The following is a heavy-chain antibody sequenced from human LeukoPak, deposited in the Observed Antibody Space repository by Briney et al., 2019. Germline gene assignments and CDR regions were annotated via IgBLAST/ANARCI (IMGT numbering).Heavy chain of an antibody. D-gene: IGHD6-13*01. CDR2: IYYSGST. V-gene: IGHV4-59*01. CDR1: GGSISGYY. Sequence: PSETLSLTCTVSGGSISGYYWSWLRQPPGKGLEWIGYIYYSGSTNYNPSLKSRVTISVDTSKNQFSLKLSSVTAADTAVYYCARQEQQLIYNWFDPWGQGTLVTVSS. J-gene: IGHJ5*02. CDR3: ARQEQQLIYNWFDP.